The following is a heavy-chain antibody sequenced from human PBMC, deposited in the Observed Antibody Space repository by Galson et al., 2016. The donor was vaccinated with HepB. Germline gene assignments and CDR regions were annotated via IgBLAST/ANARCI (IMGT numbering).Heavy chain of an antibody. CDR3: AKYRGSYKGYDF. J-gene: IGHJ4*02. CDR1: EFICSSYW. CDR2: IKEDGSEK. Sequence: SLRLSCAASEFICSSYWMSWVRQAPGKGLEWVADIKEDGSEKYYADSVKGRFTISRDNAKNSLYLQMNSLRAEDTAVYYCAKYRGSYKGYDFRGLGTLVTVSS. D-gene: IGHD1-26*01. V-gene: IGHV3-7*02.